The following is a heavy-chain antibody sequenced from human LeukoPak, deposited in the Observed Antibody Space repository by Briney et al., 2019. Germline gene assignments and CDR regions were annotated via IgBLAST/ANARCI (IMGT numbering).Heavy chain of an antibody. V-gene: IGHV3-15*01. CDR1: GITINNVW. D-gene: IGHD3-10*01. CDR2: IKSKTDNGTI. Sequence: GGSLRLSCVASGITINNVWMSWVRQAPGKGLEWIGRIKSKTDNGTIDYAAPVRDRFTISRDNSKNTLYLQMNSLRAEDTAVYYCARASLLWFGDPTVYFDYWGQGTLVTVSS. CDR3: ARASLLWFGDPTVYFDY. J-gene: IGHJ4*02.